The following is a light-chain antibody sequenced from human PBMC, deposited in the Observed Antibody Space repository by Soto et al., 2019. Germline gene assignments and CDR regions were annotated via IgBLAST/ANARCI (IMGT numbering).Light chain of an antibody. CDR3: YSYTSRYTWV. CDR1: SDDVGGYNY. CDR2: GVS. J-gene: IGLJ3*02. Sequence: QSVLTQPASVSGSPGQSLTISCTGTSDDVGGYNYVSWYQQRPGTAPKLIIYGVSDRPSGVSNRFSGSKSGNAASLTISGLQAEDEATYYCYSYTSRYTWVFGGGTKVTVL. V-gene: IGLV2-14*01.